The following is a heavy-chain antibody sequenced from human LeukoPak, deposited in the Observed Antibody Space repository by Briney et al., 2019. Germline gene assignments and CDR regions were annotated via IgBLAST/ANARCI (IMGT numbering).Heavy chain of an antibody. D-gene: IGHD6-13*01. J-gene: IGHJ4*02. CDR2: IYYSGST. Sequence: SQTLSLTCTVSGASISSGNYYWTWIRQPPGKGLEWIGNIYYSGSTYYNPSLKSRITISLDTSKGQFSLRLSSVTAADTAVYYCARQADSSSCYVDSWGQGTLVTVSS. V-gene: IGHV4-30-4*08. CDR1: GASISSGNYY. CDR3: ARQADSSSCYVDS.